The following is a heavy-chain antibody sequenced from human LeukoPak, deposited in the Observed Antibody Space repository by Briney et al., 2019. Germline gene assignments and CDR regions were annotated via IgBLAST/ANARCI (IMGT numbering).Heavy chain of an antibody. J-gene: IGHJ5*02. CDR2: IHYSGST. D-gene: IGHD6-19*01. CDR1: GGSITISSRTYY. Sequence: PSETLSLTCTVSGGSITISSRTYYWGWIRQPPGKGLEWIGSIHYSGSTNYNPSLKSRVTISLDTSKNQLSLKLTSVTAAATAVYYCARGRQDGGWYAGWFDPWGQGTLVTVSS. CDR3: ARGRQDGGWYAGWFDP. V-gene: IGHV4-39*07.